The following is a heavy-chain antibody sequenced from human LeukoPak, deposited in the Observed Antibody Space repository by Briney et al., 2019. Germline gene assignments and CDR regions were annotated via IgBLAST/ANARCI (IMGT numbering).Heavy chain of an antibody. CDR3: ARLWDSSSSLDY. D-gene: IGHD6-6*01. CDR1: GGSISSYY. CDR2: IYYSGGT. J-gene: IGHJ4*02. Sequence: SETLSLTSPVSGGSISSYYWTWMRQPPGKGLGLEWIGYIYYSGGTNYNPSLKSRVTISIDTSKNQVFLKLSSVTAADTAVYYCARLWDSSSSLDYWGQGTLVTVSS. V-gene: IGHV4-59*08.